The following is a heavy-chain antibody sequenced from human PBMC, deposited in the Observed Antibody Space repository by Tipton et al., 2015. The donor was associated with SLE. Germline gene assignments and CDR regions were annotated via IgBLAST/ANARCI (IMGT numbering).Heavy chain of an antibody. D-gene: IGHD5-12*01. CDR3: ANLERYSGYDWHFDH. CDR2: NDFGGRT. J-gene: IGHJ4*02. CDR1: AFSVSAYH. V-gene: IGHV3-53*05. Sequence: SLRLSCAGSAFSVSAYHMXXXRQAPGRGLEWVSVNDFGGRTDYADSVKGRFTVSRDSSGNTLYLQMNSLRAEDAAIYYCANLERYSGYDWHFDHWGXGTQVTVSS.